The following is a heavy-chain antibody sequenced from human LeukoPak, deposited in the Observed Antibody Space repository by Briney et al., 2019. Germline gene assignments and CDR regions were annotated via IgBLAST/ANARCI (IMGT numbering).Heavy chain of an antibody. CDR1: GFTFNSYG. CDR2: ISYDGTNK. CDR3: ARAHLSSASTDYMTV. J-gene: IGHJ6*03. Sequence: GGSLRLSCAASGFTFNSYGTHWVRQVPGKGLGWVAIISYDGTNKYYADSVKGRFTISRDSSKNTLYLQMNSLRPEDTAVYYCARAHLSSASTDYMTVWGKGTTVTISS. V-gene: IGHV3-30*03. D-gene: IGHD6-6*01.